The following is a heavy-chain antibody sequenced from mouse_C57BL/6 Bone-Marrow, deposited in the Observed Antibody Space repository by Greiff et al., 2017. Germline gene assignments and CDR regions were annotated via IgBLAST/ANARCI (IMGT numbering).Heavy chain of an antibody. V-gene: IGHV1-42*01. D-gene: IGHD1-1*01. J-gene: IGHJ4*01. CDR1: GYSFTGYY. CDR2: INPSTGGT. Sequence: EVQQQQSGPELVKPGASVKISCKASGYSFTGYYMNWVKQSPEKSLEWIGEINPSTGGTTYNQKFKAKATLTVDNSSSTAYMQLKSLTSEDSAVYYCARYGSSYDYYAMDCWGQGTSVTVSS. CDR3: ARYGSSYDYYAMDC.